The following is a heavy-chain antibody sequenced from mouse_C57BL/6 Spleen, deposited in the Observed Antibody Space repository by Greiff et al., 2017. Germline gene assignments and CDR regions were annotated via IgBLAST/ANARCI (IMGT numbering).Heavy chain of an antibody. J-gene: IGHJ2*01. Sequence: QVHVKQPGAELVKPGASVKLSCKASGYTFTSYWMHWVKQRPGQGLEWIGMIHPNSGSTNYNEKFKSKATLTVDKSSSTAYMQLSSLTSEDSAVYYCAREGTYYFDYWGQGTTLTVSS. CDR2: IHPNSGST. CDR1: GYTFTSYW. V-gene: IGHV1-64*01. CDR3: AREGTYYFDY.